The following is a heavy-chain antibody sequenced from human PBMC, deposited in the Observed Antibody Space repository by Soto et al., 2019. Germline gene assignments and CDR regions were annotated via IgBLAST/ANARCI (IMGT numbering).Heavy chain of an antibody. J-gene: IGHJ4*02. V-gene: IGHV4-39*02. Sequence: PSETLSLTCTFSGGSISSSSYYLGWIRQPPGKGLEWIGSIYYSGSTYYNPSLKSRVTISVDTSKNQFSLKLSSVTAADTAVYYCARERLNYYDSSGPGWGQGTLVTVSS. D-gene: IGHD3-22*01. CDR1: GGSISSSSYY. CDR2: IYYSGST. CDR3: ARERLNYYDSSGPG.